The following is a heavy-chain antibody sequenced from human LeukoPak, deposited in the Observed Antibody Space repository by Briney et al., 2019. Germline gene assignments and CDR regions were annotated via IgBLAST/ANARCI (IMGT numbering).Heavy chain of an antibody. Sequence: GASVKVSCTASGGTFSSYAISWVRQAPGQGLEWMGGIIPIFGTANYAQKFQGRVTITTDESTSTAYMELSSLRSEDTAVYYCARGPGSSWYPPFDYWGQGTLVTVSS. CDR2: IIPIFGTA. CDR3: ARGPGSSWYPPFDY. CDR1: GGTFSSYA. J-gene: IGHJ4*02. V-gene: IGHV1-69*05. D-gene: IGHD6-13*01.